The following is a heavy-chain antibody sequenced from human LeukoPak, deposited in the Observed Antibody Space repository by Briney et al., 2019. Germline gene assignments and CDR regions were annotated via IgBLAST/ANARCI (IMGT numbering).Heavy chain of an antibody. CDR2: FDPEDGET. D-gene: IGHD3-22*01. Sequence: ASVKVSCKVSGYTLTVLSMHWVRQAPGKGLEWMGGFDPEDGETIYAQKFQGRVTMTEDTSTDTAYMELSSLRSEDTAVYYCATEPPYYYDSSGYGQHWGQGTLVTVSS. CDR1: GYTLTVLS. J-gene: IGHJ1*01. V-gene: IGHV1-24*01. CDR3: ATEPPYYYDSSGYGQH.